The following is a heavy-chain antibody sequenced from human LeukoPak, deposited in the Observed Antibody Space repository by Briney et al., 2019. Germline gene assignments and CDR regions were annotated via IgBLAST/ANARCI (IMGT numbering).Heavy chain of an antibody. CDR3: ARLLRPDYYGSGSHFDY. CDR1: GGSVSSNTYY. Sequence: RASETLSLTCTVSGGSVSSNTYYWAWIRQPPGKGLEWIGSIYYSGTTSYNPSLKSRVTISVDTSKNHLSLRLSSVTAADTAVYYCARLLRPDYYGSGSHFDYWGQGALVTVSS. J-gene: IGHJ4*02. D-gene: IGHD3-10*01. CDR2: IYYSGTT. V-gene: IGHV4-39*07.